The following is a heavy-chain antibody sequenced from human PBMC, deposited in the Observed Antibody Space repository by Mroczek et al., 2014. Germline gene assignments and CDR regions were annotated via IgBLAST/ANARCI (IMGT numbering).Heavy chain of an antibody. Sequence: QVQLQESGPGLVKPSQTLSLTCTVSGGSISSGSYYWSWIRQPAGKGLEWIGRIYTSGSTNYNPSLKSRVTMSVDTSKNQFSLKLSSVTAADTAVYYCARGIRSITIFGVVTTNWFDPWGQGTLVTVSS. J-gene: IGHJ5*02. V-gene: IGHV4-61*02. CDR2: IYTSGST. D-gene: IGHD3-3*01. CDR1: GGSISSGSYY. CDR3: ARGIRSITIFGVVTTNWFDP.